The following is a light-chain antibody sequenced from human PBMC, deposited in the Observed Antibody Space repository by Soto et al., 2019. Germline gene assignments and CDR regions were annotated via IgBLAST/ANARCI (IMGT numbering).Light chain of an antibody. CDR1: SSNIGAGYD. Sequence: QSVLTQPPSVSGAPGQRVTISCTGSSSNIGAGYDVHWYQQLPGTAPKLLIYGNSNRPSGVPDRFSGSKSGTSASLAITGLQAEDEADSHCQSYDSSLSGVVFGGGTKLTVL. V-gene: IGLV1-40*01. J-gene: IGLJ2*01. CDR3: QSYDSSLSGVV. CDR2: GNS.